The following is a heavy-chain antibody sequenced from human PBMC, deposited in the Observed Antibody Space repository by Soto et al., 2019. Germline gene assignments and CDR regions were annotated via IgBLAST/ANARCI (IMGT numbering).Heavy chain of an antibody. CDR3: ARNLVALAGVYYFDN. CDR2: IDYSGST. J-gene: IGHJ4*02. V-gene: IGHV4-4*02. D-gene: IGHD6-19*01. CDR1: GDSLIKSAW. Sequence: QVQLQESGPGLVKPSGTLSLNCAVSGDSLIKSAWWSWVRQPPGQGLEWIGEIDYSGSTNYKPSLKSRVTISVDKSKNQFSLKLTSVTAADTAVYFCARNLVALAGVYYFDNWGQGALVTVSS.